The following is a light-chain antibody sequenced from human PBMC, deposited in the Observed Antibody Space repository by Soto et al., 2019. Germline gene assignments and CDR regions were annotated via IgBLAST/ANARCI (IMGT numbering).Light chain of an antibody. CDR3: SSSAGGNNFVV. J-gene: IGLJ2*01. Sequence: QSVLTQPPSASGSPGQSVSISCTGASSDVGGYNYVSWYQQHPGKAPKLMIYEVSKRPSGVPDRFSGSKSGNTASLTVSGLQAEDEADYYCSSSAGGNNFVVFGGGTKLTVL. CDR1: SSDVGGYNY. CDR2: EVS. V-gene: IGLV2-8*01.